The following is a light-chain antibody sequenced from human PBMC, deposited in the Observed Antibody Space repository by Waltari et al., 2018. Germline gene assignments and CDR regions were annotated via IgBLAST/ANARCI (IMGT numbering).Light chain of an antibody. CDR1: QTINNY. J-gene: IGKJ4*01. V-gene: IGKV1-39*01. CDR2: AAS. Sequence: IQMTQSPSSLSESVGDRVTITCRASQTINNYLNWYQQKPGKAPKLLIYAASSLQSGVPSRFSGSGSGTDFSLTISSLQPEDFATYYCQQSFSSPWVTFGGGTKVEIE. CDR3: QQSFSSPWVT.